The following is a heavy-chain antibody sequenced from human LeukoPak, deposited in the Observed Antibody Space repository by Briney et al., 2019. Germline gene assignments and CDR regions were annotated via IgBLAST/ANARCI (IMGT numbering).Heavy chain of an antibody. CDR2: ISSNGGST. CDR3: ARDYSGYEYYFDY. Sequence: GGSLRLSCAASGFTFSSYAMHWVRQAPGKGLEYVSAISSNGGSTYYANSVKGRFTISRDNSKNTLYLQMGSLRAEDMAVYYCARDYSGYEYYFDYWGQGTLVTVSS. CDR1: GFTFSSYA. V-gene: IGHV3-64*01. D-gene: IGHD5-12*01. J-gene: IGHJ4*02.